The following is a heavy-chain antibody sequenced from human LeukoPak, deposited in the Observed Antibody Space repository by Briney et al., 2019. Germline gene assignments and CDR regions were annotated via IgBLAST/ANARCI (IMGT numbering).Heavy chain of an antibody. D-gene: IGHD6-19*01. CDR2: IIPIFGTA. J-gene: IGHJ4*02. V-gene: IGHV1-69*01. CDR1: GGTFSSYA. Sequence: GSSVKVSCKASGGTFSSYAISWVRQAPGQGLEWMGGIIPIFGTANYAQKFQGRVTITADESTSTAYMELSSLRSEDTAVYYCARVISSGWPIYYFDYWGQGTLVTVSS. CDR3: ARVISSGWPIYYFDY.